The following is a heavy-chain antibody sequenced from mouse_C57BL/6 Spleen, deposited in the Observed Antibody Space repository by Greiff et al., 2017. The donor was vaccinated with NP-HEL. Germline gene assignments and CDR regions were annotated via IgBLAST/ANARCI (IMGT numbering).Heavy chain of an antibody. CDR3: ASGDYGSSYAMDY. V-gene: IGHV1-47*01. J-gene: IGHJ4*01. CDR1: GYTFTTYP. Sequence: VQLQQSGAELVKPGASVKMSCKASGYTFTTYPIEWMKQNHGKSLEWIGNFHPYNDDTKYNEKFKGKATLTVEKSSSTVYLELSRLTSDDSAVYYCASGDYGSSYAMDYWGQGTSVTVSS. CDR2: FHPYNDDT. D-gene: IGHD1-1*01.